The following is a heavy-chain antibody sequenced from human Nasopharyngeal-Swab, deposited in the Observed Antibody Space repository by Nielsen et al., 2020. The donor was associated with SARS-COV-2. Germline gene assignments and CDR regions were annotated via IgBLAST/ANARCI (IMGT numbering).Heavy chain of an antibody. V-gene: IGHV1-2*02. D-gene: IGHD2-2*01. CDR1: GCTFTGYY. J-gene: IGHJ4*02. CDR3: ARAGLVVVPAAMGY. Sequence: ASVKVSCKASGCTFTGYYMHWVRQAPGQGLEWMGWINPNSGGTNYAQKVQGRVTMTRDTSISTAYMELSRLRSDDTAVYYCARAGLVVVPAAMGYWGQGTLVTVSS. CDR2: INPNSGGT.